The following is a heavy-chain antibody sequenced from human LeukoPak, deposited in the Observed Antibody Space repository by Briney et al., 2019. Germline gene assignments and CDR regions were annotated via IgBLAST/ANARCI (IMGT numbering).Heavy chain of an antibody. V-gene: IGHV3-30*18. D-gene: IGHD4-17*01. J-gene: IGHJ4*02. Sequence: PGGSLRLSCAASGFTFSSYGMHWVRQAPGKGLEWVAVISYDGSNKYYADSVKGRFTISRDNSKNTLYLQMNSLRAEDTAVYYCAKDRDYGDPPLDYWGQGTLVTVSS. CDR3: AKDRDYGDPPLDY. CDR2: ISYDGSNK. CDR1: GFTFSSYG.